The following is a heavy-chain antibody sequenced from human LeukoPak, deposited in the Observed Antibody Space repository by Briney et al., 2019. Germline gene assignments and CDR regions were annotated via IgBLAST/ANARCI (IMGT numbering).Heavy chain of an antibody. J-gene: IGHJ4*02. D-gene: IGHD6-13*01. Sequence: GGSLRLSCAASGFTFSNAWMSWVRQAPGKGLEWVSVIYSGGSTHYADSVKARFTISRDNSKNTLYLQMNSLRAEDAAVYYCARMGSSWYSNYWGQGTLVTVSS. CDR2: IYSGGST. CDR1: GFTFSNAW. V-gene: IGHV3-66*01. CDR3: ARMGSSWYSNY.